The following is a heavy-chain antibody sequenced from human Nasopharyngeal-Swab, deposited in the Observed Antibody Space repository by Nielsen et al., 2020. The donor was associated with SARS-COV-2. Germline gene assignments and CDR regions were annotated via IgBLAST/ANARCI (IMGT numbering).Heavy chain of an antibody. CDR2: IYPGDSDT. CDR1: GYSFTSYC. V-gene: IGHV5-51*01. Sequence: GGSLRLSCKGSGYSFTSYCIGWVRQMPGKGLEWMGIIYPGDSDTRYSPSFQGQVTISADKSISTAYLQWSSLKATDTAMYYCARLIGSGSWVFDPWGQGTLVTVSS. D-gene: IGHD3-10*01. J-gene: IGHJ5*02. CDR3: ARLIGSGSWVFDP.